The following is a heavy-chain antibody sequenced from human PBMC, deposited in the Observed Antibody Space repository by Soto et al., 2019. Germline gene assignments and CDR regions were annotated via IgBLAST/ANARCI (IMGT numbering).Heavy chain of an antibody. CDR1: GFTFSSYG. J-gene: IGHJ6*02. D-gene: IGHD1-26*01. CDR2: IWYDGSNK. CDR3: ARDTPREGYYYYYGMDV. Sequence: QVQLVESGGGVVQPGRSLRLSCAASGFTFSSYGMHWVRQAPGKGLEWVAVIWYDGSNKYYADSVKGRFTISRDNSKNPLYLQMNSLRAEDTAVYYCARDTPREGYYYYYGMDVWGQGTTVTVSS. V-gene: IGHV3-33*01.